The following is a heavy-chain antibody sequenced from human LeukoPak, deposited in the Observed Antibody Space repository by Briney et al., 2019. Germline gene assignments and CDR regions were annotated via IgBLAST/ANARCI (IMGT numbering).Heavy chain of an antibody. CDR1: GFTFSSYD. CDR3: ARDLNRNWFDP. CDR2: ISASGGST. J-gene: IGHJ5*02. D-gene: IGHD1-14*01. V-gene: IGHV3-23*01. Sequence: GGSLRLSWVDSGFTFSSYDMSWVRQIPGKGLEWVSAISASGGSTYYADHVKGRFTISRDNSKSTLHLQMNSLRAEDTAIFYCARDLNRNWFDPWGQGTLVTVSS.